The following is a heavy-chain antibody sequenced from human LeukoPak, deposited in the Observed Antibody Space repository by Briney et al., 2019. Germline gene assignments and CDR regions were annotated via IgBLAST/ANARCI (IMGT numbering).Heavy chain of an antibody. CDR1: GFTFSNYG. V-gene: IGHV3-30*02. Sequence: GGSLRLSCAASGFTFSNYGIHWVRQAPGKGLEWVAFIRYDGSNRYYADSVKGRFTISRDNSKNTLYLQMNSLRAEDTALYYCAKGLERESRLDSWGQGTLVTVSS. J-gene: IGHJ4*02. CDR3: AKGLERESRLDS. CDR2: IRYDGSNR. D-gene: IGHD1-1*01.